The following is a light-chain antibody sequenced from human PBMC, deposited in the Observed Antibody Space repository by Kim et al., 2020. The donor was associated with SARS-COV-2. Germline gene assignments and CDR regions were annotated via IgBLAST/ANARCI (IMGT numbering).Light chain of an antibody. V-gene: IGLV6-57*02. CDR1: SGSIASNY. CDR2: EDN. Sequence: LTQPHSVSESPGKTVTISCTGSSGSIASNYVQWYQQRPGSAPTTVIYEDNQRPSGVPDRFSGSIDTSSNSASLTISGLQTEDEADYYCQSYDSSIQVFGGGTQLTVL. CDR3: QSYDSSIQV. J-gene: IGLJ3*02.